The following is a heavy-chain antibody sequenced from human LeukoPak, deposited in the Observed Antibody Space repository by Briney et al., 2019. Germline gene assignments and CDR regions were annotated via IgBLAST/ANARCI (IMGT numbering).Heavy chain of an antibody. CDR2: IIPIFGTA. J-gene: IGHJ3*02. V-gene: IGHV1-69*06. CDR3: AKTRVGIRGVYPTGAFDI. CDR1: GYTFTSYY. Sequence: GASVKVSCKASGYTFTSYYMHWVRQAPGQGLEWMGGIIPIFGTANYAQKFQDRVTITADKSTSTAYMELSSLRSEDTAVYYCAKTRVGIRGVYPTGAFDIWGQGTMVTVSS. D-gene: IGHD3-10*01.